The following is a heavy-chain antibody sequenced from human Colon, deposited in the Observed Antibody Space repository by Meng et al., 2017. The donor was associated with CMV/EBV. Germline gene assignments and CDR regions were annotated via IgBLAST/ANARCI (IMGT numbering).Heavy chain of an antibody. V-gene: IGHV7-4-1*02. CDR3: ANTLGAGA. Sequence: TVSFKASAYTFTNSHSPWVRHAPGQGLEWMGWINTNTDNPTYAQGLTGRFAFSLDTSVSTAYLQITDVKPEDTAMYYCANTLGAGAWGQGTLVTVSS. D-gene: IGHD3-16*01. CDR2: INTNTDNP. CDR1: AYTFTNSH. J-gene: IGHJ5*02.